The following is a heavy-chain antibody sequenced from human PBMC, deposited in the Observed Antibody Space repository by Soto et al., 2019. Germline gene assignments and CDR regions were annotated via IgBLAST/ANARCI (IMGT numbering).Heavy chain of an antibody. J-gene: IGHJ4*02. V-gene: IGHV3-23*01. Sequence: LRLSCAASGFTFSACSMIWVRQAPGKGLEWVSAISGSGGTTYYADSVKGRFTISRDNSKNTLYLQMNSLRAEDTAVYYCAKGSLYYHDSSGYFDYWGQGTLVTVSS. D-gene: IGHD3-22*01. CDR1: GFTFSACS. CDR3: AKGSLYYHDSSGYFDY. CDR2: ISGSGGTT.